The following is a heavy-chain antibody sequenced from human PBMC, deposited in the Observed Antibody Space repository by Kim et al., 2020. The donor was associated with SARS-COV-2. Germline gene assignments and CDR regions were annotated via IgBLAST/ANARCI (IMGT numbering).Heavy chain of an antibody. CDR2: IYYSGST. CDR3: ARHGVSDYVQP. CDR1: GGSISSSSYY. J-gene: IGHJ4*02. D-gene: IGHD5-12*01. V-gene: IGHV4-39*01. Sequence: SETLSLTCTVSGGSISSSSYYWGWIRQPPGKGLEWIGSIYYSGSTYYNPSLKSRVTISVDTSKNQFSLKLSSVTAADTAVYYCARHGVSDYVQPWGQGTLVTVSS.